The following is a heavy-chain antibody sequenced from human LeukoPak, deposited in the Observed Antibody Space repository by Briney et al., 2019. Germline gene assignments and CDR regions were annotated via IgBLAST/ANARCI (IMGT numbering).Heavy chain of an antibody. J-gene: IGHJ5*02. V-gene: IGHV4-39*01. Sequence: SETLSLTCTVSGGSISSSAYHWGWIRQPPGKGLEWIGTIYSGGSSYYNPSLKSRLTISVDTSKNQFSLKLTSVTAADTAVYYCARLNKPGWFDPWGQGTLVTVSS. CDR3: ARLNKPGWFDP. CDR2: IYSGGSS. CDR1: GGSISSSAYH. D-gene: IGHD1-14*01.